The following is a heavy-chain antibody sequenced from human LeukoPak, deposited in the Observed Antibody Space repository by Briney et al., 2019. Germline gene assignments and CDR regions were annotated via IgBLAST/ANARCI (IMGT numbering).Heavy chain of an antibody. CDR2: IKKDGSEK. D-gene: IGHD6-19*01. CDR1: GSIFSSSW. CDR3: VRLSTSVAGADY. V-gene: IGHV3-7*01. Sequence: PGGSLRLSCAVSGSIFSSSWMSWVRQAPGKGLEWVANIKKDGSEKYYVDSVKGRFTISRDNAKNSLYLQMDSLRVEDTAVCYCVRLSTSVAGADYWGQGTLVTVSS. J-gene: IGHJ4*02.